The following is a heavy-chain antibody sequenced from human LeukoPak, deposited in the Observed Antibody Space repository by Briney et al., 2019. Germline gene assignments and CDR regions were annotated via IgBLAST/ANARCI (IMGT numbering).Heavy chain of an antibody. CDR3: ARGMASRAYDFWSGEAFDY. Sequence: SETLSLTCTVSGGSVSSGSYYWSWIRQPPGKGLEWIGYIYYSGSTNYNPSPKSRVTISVDTSKNQFSLKLSSVTAEDTAVYYCARGMASRAYDFWSGEAFDYWGQGTLVTVSS. V-gene: IGHV4-61*01. J-gene: IGHJ4*02. D-gene: IGHD3-3*01. CDR1: GGSVSSGSYY. CDR2: IYYSGST.